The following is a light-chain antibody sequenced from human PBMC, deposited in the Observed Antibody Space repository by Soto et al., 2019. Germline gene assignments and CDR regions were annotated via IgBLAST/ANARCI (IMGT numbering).Light chain of an antibody. CDR3: QQRTNWPLT. CDR2: DAS. Sequence: EIMLTQSPATLSLSPGERATLSCRASQSVGSFLAWYQQKPGQTPRLLIYDASNRATGIPARFSGNGSGTDFTLTISSLEPEDFAVYYCQQRTNWPLTFGGGTQVEIK. V-gene: IGKV3-11*01. CDR1: QSVGSF. J-gene: IGKJ4*01.